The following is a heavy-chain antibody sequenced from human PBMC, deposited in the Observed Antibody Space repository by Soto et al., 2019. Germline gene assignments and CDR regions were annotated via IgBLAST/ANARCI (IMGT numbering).Heavy chain of an antibody. CDR2: INHSGST. D-gene: IGHD2-2*01. Sequence: SETLSLTCAVYGGSFSGYYWSWIRQPPGKGLEWIGEINHSGSTNYNPSLKSRVTISVDTSKNQFSLKLSSVTAADTAVYYCARVKGDCSSTSCYSYYYYMDVWGKGTTVT. CDR3: ARVKGDCSSTSCYSYYYYMDV. V-gene: IGHV4-34*01. CDR1: GGSFSGYY. J-gene: IGHJ6*03.